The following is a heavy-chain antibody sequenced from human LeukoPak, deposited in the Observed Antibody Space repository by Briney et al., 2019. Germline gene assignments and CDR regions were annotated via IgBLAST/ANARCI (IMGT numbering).Heavy chain of an antibody. D-gene: IGHD6-19*01. CDR3: AWGIAVAS. CDR2: ISYDGAEK. J-gene: IGHJ5*02. CDR1: GFTFNSYA. Sequence: GRSLRLSCAASGFTFNSYAMTWVRQAPGKGLEWVAVISYDGAEKYYADSVKGRFTISRDNSKNMVYLQMNSLRSEDTSLYYCAWGIAVASWGQGTLVTVSS. V-gene: IGHV3-30-3*01.